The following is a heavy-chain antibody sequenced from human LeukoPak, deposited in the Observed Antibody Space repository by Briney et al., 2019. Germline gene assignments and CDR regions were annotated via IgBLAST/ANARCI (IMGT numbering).Heavy chain of an antibody. V-gene: IGHV1-24*01. J-gene: IGHJ4*02. Sequence: ASVKVSCKVSGYTLTELSMHWVRQAPGKGLEWMGGFDPEDGETIYAQKSQGRVTMTEDTSTDTAYMELSSLRSEDTAVYYCATGGYSGSPFDYWGQGTLVTVSS. D-gene: IGHD1-26*01. CDR3: ATGGYSGSPFDY. CDR1: GYTLTELS. CDR2: FDPEDGET.